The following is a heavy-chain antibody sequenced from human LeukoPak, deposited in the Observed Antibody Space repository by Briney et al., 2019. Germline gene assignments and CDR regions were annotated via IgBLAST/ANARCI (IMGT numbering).Heavy chain of an antibody. D-gene: IGHD3-22*01. V-gene: IGHV3-21*01. CDR3: ARSPYYYDSSGHSYFDY. CDR1: GFTFSSYS. CDR2: ISSSSSYI. Sequence: GSLRLSCAASGFTFSSYSLNWVRQAPGKGLEWVSSISSSSSYIYYADSVKGRFTISRDNAKNSLYLQMNSLRAEDTAVYYCARSPYYYDSSGHSYFDYWGQGTLVTVSS. J-gene: IGHJ4*02.